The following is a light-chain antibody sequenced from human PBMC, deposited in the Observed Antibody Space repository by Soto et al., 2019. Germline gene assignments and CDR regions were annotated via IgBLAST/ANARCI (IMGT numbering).Light chain of an antibody. CDR2: EVT. CDR1: SSDVGSYNR. CDR3: SSYTSSGTYV. J-gene: IGLJ1*01. V-gene: IGLV2-18*02. Sequence: QSALTQPPSVSGSPGQSVAISCTGTSSDVGSYNRVSWYRQPPGTAPELMIYEVTDRPSGVPDRFSGSKSGNTASLTISGLQAEDEADYYCSSYTSSGTYVFGTGTRSPS.